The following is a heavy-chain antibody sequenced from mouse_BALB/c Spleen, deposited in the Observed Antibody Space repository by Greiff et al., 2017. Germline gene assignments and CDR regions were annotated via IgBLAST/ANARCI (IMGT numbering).Heavy chain of an antibody. CDR2: ISYDGSN. J-gene: IGHJ2*01. CDR3: AGYGYFDY. CDR1: GYSITSGYY. V-gene: IGHV3-6*02. D-gene: IGHD1-1*02. Sequence: VQLKESGPGLVKPSQSLSLTCSVTGYSITSGYYWNWIRQFPGNKLEWMGYISYDGSNNYNPSLKNRISITRDTSKNQFFLKLNSVTTEDTATYYCAGYGYFDYWGQGTTLTVSS.